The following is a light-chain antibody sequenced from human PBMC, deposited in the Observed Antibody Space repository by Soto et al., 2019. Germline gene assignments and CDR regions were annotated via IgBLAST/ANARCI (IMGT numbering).Light chain of an antibody. Sequence: QSVLTQPPSASGSPGQSVTISCTGTSSDFGGYNYVSWYQQHPGKAPKLIIYEVTKRPSGVPDRFSGSKSGNTASLTVSGLQAEDEADYYCSSYTSSSTPWVFGGGTKLTVL. CDR3: SSYTSSSTPWV. CDR1: SSDFGGYNY. V-gene: IGLV2-8*01. J-gene: IGLJ3*02. CDR2: EVT.